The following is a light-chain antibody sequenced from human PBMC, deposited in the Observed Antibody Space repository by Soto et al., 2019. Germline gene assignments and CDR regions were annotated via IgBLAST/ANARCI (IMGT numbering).Light chain of an antibody. CDR1: RDIKNY. J-gene: IGKJ2*02. CDR3: QQFDSVPCT. V-gene: IGKV1-33*01. Sequence: IQMTQSPSSLSASVGDRVTLTCQASRDIKNYLIWYQQKAGRAPKLLIYDASSLGAGVSSRFSGSGSGTHFTLTITSLQPEDIATYYCQQFDSVPCTFGQGTKLEI. CDR2: DAS.